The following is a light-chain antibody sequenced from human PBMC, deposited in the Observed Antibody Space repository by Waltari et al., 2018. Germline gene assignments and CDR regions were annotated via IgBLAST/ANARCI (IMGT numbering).Light chain of an antibody. V-gene: IGLV2-14*01. CDR2: EVT. CDR3: SSYSSSTSLCV. Sequence: QSALTQPASVYGSPGQSITISCTGTSSDIGNFNSVSWYQQHPGKAPKLMIFEVTNRPSGISNRFSGSKSDNTAFLTISGLQAEDEADYYCSSYSSSTSLCVFGTGTKVTVL. CDR1: SSDIGNFNS. J-gene: IGLJ1*01.